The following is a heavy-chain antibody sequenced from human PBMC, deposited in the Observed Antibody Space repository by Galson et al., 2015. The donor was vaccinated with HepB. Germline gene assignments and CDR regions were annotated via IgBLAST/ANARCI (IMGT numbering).Heavy chain of an antibody. CDR1: GFTFSSYG. CDR2: ISYDGSNK. J-gene: IGHJ3*02. V-gene: IGHV3-30*03. Sequence: SLRLSCAAAGFTFSSYGMHWVRQAPGKGLEWVAVISYDGSNKYYADSVKGRFTISRDNSKNTLYLQMNSLRAEDTAVYYCATVMTTVPYDAFDIWGQGTMVTVSS. CDR3: ATVMTTVPYDAFDI. D-gene: IGHD4-17*01.